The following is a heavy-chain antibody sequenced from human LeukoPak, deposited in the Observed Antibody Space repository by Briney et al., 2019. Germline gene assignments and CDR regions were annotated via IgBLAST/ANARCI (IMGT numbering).Heavy chain of an antibody. V-gene: IGHV4-59*01. D-gene: IGHD6-13*01. J-gene: IGHJ5*02. CDR2: IYYSGST. CDR3: AAEAYSSSDNWFDP. Sequence: SETLSLTCTVSGGSISSYYWSWLRQPPGKGLEWIGYIYYSGSTNYNPSLKSRVTISVDTSKNQFSLKLSSVTAADTAVYYCAAEAYSSSDNWFDPWGQGTLVTVSS. CDR1: GGSISSYY.